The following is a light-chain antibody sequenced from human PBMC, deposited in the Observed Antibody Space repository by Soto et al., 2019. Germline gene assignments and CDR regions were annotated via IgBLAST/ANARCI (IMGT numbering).Light chain of an antibody. V-gene: IGLV2-14*01. CDR2: EVS. Sequence: SALTQPASVSGSPGQSITISCTGTSSDTAGYNYVSWYQQHPGKAPKLMIYEVSNRPSGVSNRFSGSQSGNTASLTISGLQAEDEANYYCSSYTTSNTPLYVFGTGTKV. CDR1: SSDTAGYNY. CDR3: SSYTTSNTPLYV. J-gene: IGLJ1*01.